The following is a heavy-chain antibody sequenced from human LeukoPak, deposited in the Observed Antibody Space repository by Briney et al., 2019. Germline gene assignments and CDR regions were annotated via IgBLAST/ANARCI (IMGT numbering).Heavy chain of an antibody. J-gene: IGHJ4*02. D-gene: IGHD3-16*01. V-gene: IGHV4-30-2*01. CDR1: GGSISSGGYY. CDR2: IYHSGST. Sequence: PSETLSLTCTVSGGSISSGGYYWSWIRQPPGKGLEWIGYIYHSGSTYYNPSLKSRVTISVDRSKNQFSLKLSSVTAADTAVYYCARDVARGSDGSSYYFDYWGQGTLVTVSS. CDR3: ARDVARGSDGSSYYFDY.